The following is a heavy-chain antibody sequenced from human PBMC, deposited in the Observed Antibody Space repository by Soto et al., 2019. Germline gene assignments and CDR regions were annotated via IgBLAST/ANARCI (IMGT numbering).Heavy chain of an antibody. CDR1: GYAFTTFG. V-gene: IGHV1-18*01. CDR2: ISAYNGNT. CDR3: ARASYSSSPVIGMDV. J-gene: IGHJ6*02. D-gene: IGHD6-13*01. Sequence: ASVKVSCKASGYAFTTFGISWVRQAPGQGLEWMGWISAYNGNTNYAQKLQGRVTMTTDTSTSTAYMELRSLRSDDTAVYYCARASYSSSPVIGMDVWGQGTTVTVSS.